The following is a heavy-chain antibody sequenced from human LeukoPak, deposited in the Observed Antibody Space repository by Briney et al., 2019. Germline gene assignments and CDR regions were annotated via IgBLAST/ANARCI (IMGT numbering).Heavy chain of an antibody. J-gene: IGHJ5*02. CDR1: GGSISSYY. D-gene: IGHD6-19*01. Sequence: SETLSLTCTVSGGSISSYYWGWIRQPPGKGLEWIGSMFSRGNTYYNPSLKSRVTMSVDTSKNQFSLKLNSVTAADMAVYYCARGLGMEWLGLWFDPWGQGTLVTVSS. CDR2: MFSRGNT. CDR3: ARGLGMEWLGLWFDP. V-gene: IGHV4-4*07.